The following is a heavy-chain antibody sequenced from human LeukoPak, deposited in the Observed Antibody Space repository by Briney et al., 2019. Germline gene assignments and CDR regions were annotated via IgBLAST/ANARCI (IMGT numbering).Heavy chain of an antibody. CDR1: GFTFSSYS. V-gene: IGHV3-48*02. D-gene: IGHD6-19*01. CDR2: ISPRSSSI. J-gene: IGHJ4*02. Sequence: GGSLRLSCVASGFTFSSYSMNWDRQTTGKGLEWVSYISPRSSSIYYADSVKGRFTISRDNAKNSLYLQMNSLTDEDTAVYYCAQATYSCGWYYLDYWGQGTLVTVSS. CDR3: AQATYSCGWYYLDY.